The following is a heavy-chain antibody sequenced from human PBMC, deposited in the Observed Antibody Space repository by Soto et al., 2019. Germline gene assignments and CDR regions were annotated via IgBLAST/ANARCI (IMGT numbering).Heavy chain of an antibody. J-gene: IGHJ3*02. CDR2: IRSKAYGGTT. CDR1: GFTFGDYA. V-gene: IGHV3-49*03. Sequence: GGSLRLSCTASGFTFGDYAMSWFRQAPGKGLEWVGFIRSKAYGGTTEYAASVKGRFTISRDDSKSIAYLQMNSLKTEDTAVYYCTRARITMIVVVPGAFDIWGQGTMVTVSS. D-gene: IGHD3-22*01. CDR3: TRARITMIVVVPGAFDI.